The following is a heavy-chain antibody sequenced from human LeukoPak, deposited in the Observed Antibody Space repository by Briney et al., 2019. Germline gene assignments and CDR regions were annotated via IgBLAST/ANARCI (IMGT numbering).Heavy chain of an antibody. V-gene: IGHV3-74*01. CDR2: IISDGSMT. J-gene: IGHJ5*02. CDR3: ASQMVVAAIDP. Sequence: GGSLRLSCAASGFTFSRYDMHWVRQAPGKGLVWVSRIISDGSMTNYADFVKGRFTISRDNAKNTLYLDMNSLRAEDTAVYYCASQMVVAAIDPWGQGTLVTVSS. D-gene: IGHD2-15*01. CDR1: GFTFSRYD.